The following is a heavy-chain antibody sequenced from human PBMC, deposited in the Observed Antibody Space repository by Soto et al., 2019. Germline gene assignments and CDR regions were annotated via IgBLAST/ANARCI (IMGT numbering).Heavy chain of an antibody. J-gene: IGHJ5*02. CDR1: GGSISSYY. CDR2: IYYSGST. Sequence: PSETLSLTCTVSGGSISSYYWSWIRQPPGKGLEWIGYIYYSGSTNYNPSLKSRVTISVDTSKNQFSLKLSSVTAADTAVYYCARHPDPIVVVPAEFDPWGQGTLVTVSS. D-gene: IGHD2-2*01. CDR3: ARHPDPIVVVPAEFDP. V-gene: IGHV4-59*08.